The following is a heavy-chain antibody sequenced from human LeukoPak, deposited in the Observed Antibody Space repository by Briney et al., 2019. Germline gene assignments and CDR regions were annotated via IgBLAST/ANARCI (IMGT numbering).Heavy chain of an antibody. CDR1: GFTFSSYS. CDR3: ARAGFTFSDYFGSFFDY. CDR2: ISSSSSTI. Sequence: GGPLRLSCAASGFTFSSYSMNWVRQAPGKGLEWVSHISSSSSTIYYADSVKGRFTISRDNAKNSLYLQMNSLRAEDTAVYYCARAGFTFSDYFGSFFDYWGQGTLVTVSS. J-gene: IGHJ4*02. D-gene: IGHD3-10*01. V-gene: IGHV3-48*01.